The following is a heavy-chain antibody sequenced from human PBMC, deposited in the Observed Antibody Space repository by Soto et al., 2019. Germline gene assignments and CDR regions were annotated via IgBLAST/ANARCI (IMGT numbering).Heavy chain of an antibody. D-gene: IGHD2-15*01. J-gene: IGHJ4*02. CDR3: ARGSTVAAILFDY. CDR2: ISYSGST. V-gene: IGHV4-31*03. CDR1: GDSISSGGYY. Sequence: QVQLQEAGPGLVKPSQTLSLTCTVSGDSISSGGYYWSWIRQHPGKGLEWIGYISYSGSTYYNPSLKSRVIISVDTSKTQFSLKLSSVTAADTAVYYCARGSTVAAILFDYWGQGTLVTVSS.